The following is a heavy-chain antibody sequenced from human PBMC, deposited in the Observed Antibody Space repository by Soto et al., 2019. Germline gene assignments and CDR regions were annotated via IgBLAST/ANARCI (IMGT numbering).Heavy chain of an antibody. Sequence: QAQLEQSGGEVKKPGSSVKVSCKASRVAFSKFIVTWVRQAPGLGLEWVGWISGHNGNTLYAQNVQGRLTLTIDTSTNTAYMELMSLKIDDTAMYYCVRDWQLSPWGQGTLVTVSS. CDR3: VRDWQLSP. D-gene: IGHD1-1*01. V-gene: IGHV1-18*01. CDR2: ISGHNGNT. CDR1: RVAFSKFI. J-gene: IGHJ5*02.